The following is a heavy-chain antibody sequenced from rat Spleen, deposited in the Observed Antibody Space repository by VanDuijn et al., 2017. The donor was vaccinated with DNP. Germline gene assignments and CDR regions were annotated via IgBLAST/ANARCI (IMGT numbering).Heavy chain of an antibody. D-gene: IGHD1-2*01. CDR2: IWKNGGT. CDR1: GFSLTNYN. J-gene: IGHJ3*01. Sequence: QVQLKESGPGLVQPSQTLSLTCTVDGFSLTNYNVHWVRQPPGKGLEGMGVIWKNGGTQHNSVLKSRLSNSKATSKSQVFLKMNSLQTEDTATYYCARSPESSYIYFPWAYWGQGTLVTVSS. V-gene: IGHV2-41*01. CDR3: ARSPESSYIYFPWAY.